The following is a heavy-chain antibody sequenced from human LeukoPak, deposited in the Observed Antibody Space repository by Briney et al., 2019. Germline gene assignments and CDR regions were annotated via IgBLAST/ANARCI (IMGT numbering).Heavy chain of an antibody. CDR3: ARGLYCSSTSCYYRWFDP. CDR1: GYTFTSYY. Sequence: ASVKVSCKASGYTFTSYYMHWVRQAPGQGLEWMGIINPSGGSTSYAQKFQGRVTITRNTSISTAYMELSSLRSEDTAVYYCARGLYCSSTSCYYRWFDPWGQGTLVTVSS. CDR2: INPSGGST. V-gene: IGHV1-46*01. D-gene: IGHD2-2*01. J-gene: IGHJ5*02.